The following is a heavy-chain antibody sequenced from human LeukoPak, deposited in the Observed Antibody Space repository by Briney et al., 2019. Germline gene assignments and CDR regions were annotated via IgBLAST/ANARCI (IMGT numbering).Heavy chain of an antibody. Sequence: ASVNVSCKASGYTFATYGFCWVRQAPGHGLEWMGWISANSGKTDYAQKFQGRVTMTTDTSTTTAYMELRSLRPDDTALYFCAKVAGDRMDHWGQGTLLTVSS. J-gene: IGHJ4*02. CDR1: GYTFATYG. V-gene: IGHV1-18*01. CDR2: ISANSGKT. D-gene: IGHD6-13*01. CDR3: AKVAGDRMDH.